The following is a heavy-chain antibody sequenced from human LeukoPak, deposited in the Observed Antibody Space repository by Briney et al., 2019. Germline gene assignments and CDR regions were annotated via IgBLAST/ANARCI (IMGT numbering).Heavy chain of an antibody. CDR2: IYYSGST. J-gene: IGHJ4*02. Sequence: SETLSLTCTVSGGSISSSSYYWGWIRQPPGKGLEWIGSIYYSGSTYYNPSLKSRVTISVDTSKNQFSLKLSSVTAADTAVYYCARIVVVAATEDYWGQGTLVTVSS. CDR1: GGSISSSSYY. D-gene: IGHD2-15*01. CDR3: ARIVVVAATEDY. V-gene: IGHV4-39*07.